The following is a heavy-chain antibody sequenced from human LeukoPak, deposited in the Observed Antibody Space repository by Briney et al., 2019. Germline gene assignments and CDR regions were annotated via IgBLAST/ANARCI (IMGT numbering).Heavy chain of an antibody. Sequence: GGSLRLSCAASGFTFSSYWMHWVRQAPGKGLVWVSRINSDGSSTSYADSVKGRFTISRDNAKNTLYLQMNSLRAEDTAVYYCEYRITTTGGAFDIWGQGTVVTVSS. CDR1: GFTFSSYW. J-gene: IGHJ3*02. D-gene: IGHD3-10*01. CDR2: INSDGSST. V-gene: IGHV3-74*01. CDR3: EYRITTTGGAFDI.